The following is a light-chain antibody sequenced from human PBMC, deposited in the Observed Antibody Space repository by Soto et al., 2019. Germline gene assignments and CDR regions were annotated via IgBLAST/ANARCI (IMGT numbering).Light chain of an antibody. CDR2: QAS. CDR3: QQYNSYPLT. CDR1: QSSSSW. V-gene: IGKV1-5*03. Sequence: DIQMTQSPSTLSASVGDRVTTTCRASQSSSSWLAWYQQKPGKAPKLLIYQASALESGVPSRFSGSGSGTELTLTIPTLQPDDFATYNCQQYNSYPLTFGGGTRVQIK. J-gene: IGKJ4*01.